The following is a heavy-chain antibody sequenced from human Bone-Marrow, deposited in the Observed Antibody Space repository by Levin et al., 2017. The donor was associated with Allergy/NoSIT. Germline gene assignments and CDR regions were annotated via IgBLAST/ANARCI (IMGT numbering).Heavy chain of an antibody. V-gene: IGHV1-69*04. J-gene: IGHJ6*02. CDR1: GGTFSSYA. CDR2: IIPILGIA. Sequence: GASVKVSCKASGGTFSSYAISWVRQAPGQGLEWMGRIIPILGIANYAQKFQGRVTITADKSTSTAYMELSSLRSEDTAVYYCARDSCSSTSCYMGYYYYYYGMDVWGQGTTVTVSS. CDR3: ARDSCSSTSCYMGYYYYYYGMDV. D-gene: IGHD2-2*01.